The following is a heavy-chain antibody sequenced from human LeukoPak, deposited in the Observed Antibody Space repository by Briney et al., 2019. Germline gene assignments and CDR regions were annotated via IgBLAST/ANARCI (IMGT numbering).Heavy chain of an antibody. D-gene: IGHD5-24*01. CDR1: GGSISSYY. CDR2: IYYSGST. Sequence: SETLSLTCTVSGGSISSYYWSWIRQPPGKGLEWIGYIYYSGSTNYNPSLKSRVTISVDTSKNQFSLKLSSVTAADTAVYYCARGRDGYNLVDAFDIWGQGIMVTVSS. J-gene: IGHJ3*02. V-gene: IGHV4-59*01. CDR3: ARGRDGYNLVDAFDI.